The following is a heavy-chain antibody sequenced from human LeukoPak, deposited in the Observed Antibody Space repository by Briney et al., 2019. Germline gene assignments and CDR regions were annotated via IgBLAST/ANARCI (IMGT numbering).Heavy chain of an antibody. CDR1: GFTFGIYW. D-gene: IGHD3-22*01. CDR3: ARDYDSSGYYGMDV. Sequence: GSLRLSCAASGFTFGIYWLSWVRQPPGKGLEWIGSIYYSGSTYYNPSLKSRGTISVDTSKNQFSLKLSSVTAADTAVYYCARDYDSSGYYGMDVWGQGTTVTVSS. V-gene: IGHV4-39*02. CDR2: IYYSGST. J-gene: IGHJ6*02.